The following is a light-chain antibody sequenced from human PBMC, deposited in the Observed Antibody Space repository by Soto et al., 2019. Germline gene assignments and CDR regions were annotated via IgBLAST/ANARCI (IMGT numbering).Light chain of an antibody. CDR1: QSVSSN. CDR2: GAS. Sequence: VMTKSPAALSVYTGERATLSCRASQSVSSNLAWYQQKPGQAPRLLIYGASTRATGIPARFSGSGSGTEFTLTISSLQSEDFAVYYCQQYNNWPPWTFGQGTKVDIK. CDR3: QQYNNWPPWT. V-gene: IGKV3-15*01. J-gene: IGKJ1*01.